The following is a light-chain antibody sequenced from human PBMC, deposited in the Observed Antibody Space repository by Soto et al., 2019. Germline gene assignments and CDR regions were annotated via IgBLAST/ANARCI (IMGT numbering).Light chain of an antibody. CDR3: QQRYNWPLT. CDR2: GAS. Sequence: EIVLTQSAGPLSLSPGERDTVSCSASQSVSSSYLAWYQQKPGQAPRLLIYGASNRATGIPVRFSGSGSATDFTLTISGLVPEDCAVYYCQQRYNWPLTFGGETKV. J-gene: IGKJ4*01. CDR1: QSVSSSY. V-gene: IGKV3D-20*02.